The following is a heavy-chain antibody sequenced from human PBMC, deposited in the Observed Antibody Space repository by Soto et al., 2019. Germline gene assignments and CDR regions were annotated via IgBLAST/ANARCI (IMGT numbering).Heavy chain of an antibody. CDR2: IYYSGST. V-gene: IGHV4-59*01. D-gene: IGHD2-15*01. CDR3: ARDRSWRYCSGGSCYPLWWFDP. J-gene: IGHJ5*02. Sequence: SETLPLTCTVTGGFIRRYYWIWSREPPGKGLEWIGYIYYSGSTNYNPSLKSRVTISVDTSKNQFSLKLSSVTAADTAVYYCARDRSWRYCSGGSCYPLWWFDPRGQGTLVTVS. CDR1: GGFIRRYY.